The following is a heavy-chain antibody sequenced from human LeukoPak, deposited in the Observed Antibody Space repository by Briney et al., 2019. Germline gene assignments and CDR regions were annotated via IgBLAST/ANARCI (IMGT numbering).Heavy chain of an antibody. CDR2: ISAYNGNT. J-gene: IGHJ4*02. CDR3: ARDLKEIFGVVIIRPFDY. CDR1: GYTFTGYY. Sequence: ASVKVSCKASGYTFTGYYMHWVRQAPGQGLEWMGWISAYNGNTNYAQKLQGRVTMTTDTSTSTAYMELRSLRSDDTAVYYCARDLKEIFGVVIIRPFDYWGQGTLVTVSS. V-gene: IGHV1-18*04. D-gene: IGHD3-3*01.